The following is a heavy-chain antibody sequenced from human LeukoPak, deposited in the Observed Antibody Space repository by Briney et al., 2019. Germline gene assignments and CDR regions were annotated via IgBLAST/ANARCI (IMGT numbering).Heavy chain of an antibody. D-gene: IGHD2-15*01. CDR2: ISGSGGST. CDR1: GFTFSSYA. V-gene: IGHV3-23*01. Sequence: GGSLRLSCAASGFTFSSYAMSWVRQAPGKGLEWVSAISGSGGSTYYADSVKGRFTISRDNSKNTLYLQMNSQRAEDTAVYYCAKPRRYCSGGSCYSPLNYWGQGTLVTVSS. J-gene: IGHJ4*02. CDR3: AKPRRYCSGGSCYSPLNY.